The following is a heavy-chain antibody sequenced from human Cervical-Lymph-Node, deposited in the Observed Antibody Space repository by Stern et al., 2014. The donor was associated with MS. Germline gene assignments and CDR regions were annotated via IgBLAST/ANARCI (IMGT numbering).Heavy chain of an antibody. CDR2: IFPGGSYI. CDR1: GYTFTSYW. V-gene: IGHV5-51*01. Sequence: EVQLVESGPEVKRPGESLKISCQASGYTFTSYWIGWVRQMPGKGLEWIAIIFPGGSYIRYSPSFQGQVTISADKSSSTAYLQWNNLKASDTAIYYCERQRYFDYWGQGTLVTVSS. CDR3: ERQRYFDY. J-gene: IGHJ4*02.